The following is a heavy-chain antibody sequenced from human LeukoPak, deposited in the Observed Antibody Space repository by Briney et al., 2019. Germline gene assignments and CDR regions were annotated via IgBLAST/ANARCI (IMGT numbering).Heavy chain of an antibody. CDR1: GGSISSYY. D-gene: IGHD6-19*01. J-gene: IGHJ4*02. CDR3: ARDYGYSSGWYSY. CDR2: INHSGST. Sequence: SETLSLTCTVSGGSISSYYWSWIRQPPGKGLEWIGEINHSGSTNYDPSLKSRVTISVDTSKNQFSLKLSSVTAADTAVYYCARDYGYSSGWYSYWGQGTLVTVSS. V-gene: IGHV4-34*01.